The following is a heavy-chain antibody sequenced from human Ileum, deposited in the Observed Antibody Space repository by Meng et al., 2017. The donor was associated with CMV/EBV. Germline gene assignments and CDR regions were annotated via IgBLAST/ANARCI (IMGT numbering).Heavy chain of an antibody. Sequence: GGSLRLSCEVSGFRFSKAWMTWVRQAPGKGLEWVGRIKTGIDGATTDYASPVKDRFTISGDDSKNTIYLQMTSLKSEDTAVHYCTTDPFHDYDDDNLFDLWGQGTLVTVSS. CDR3: TTDPFHDYDDDNLFDL. D-gene: IGHD4-17*01. V-gene: IGHV3-15*01. J-gene: IGHJ5*02. CDR1: GFRFSKAW. CDR2: IKTGIDGATT.